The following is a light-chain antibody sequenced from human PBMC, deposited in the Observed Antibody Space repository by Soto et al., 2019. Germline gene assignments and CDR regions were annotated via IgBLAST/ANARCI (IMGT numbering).Light chain of an antibody. CDR3: QQYDNRPQLT. V-gene: IGKV1-33*01. Sequence: DIQMTQPPSSLSASVGDRVTITCQASQDISNYLNWYQQKPGKAPKLLIYDASNLETGVPSRFSGSGSGTDFTFTISSLQPEDIATYYCQQYDNRPQLTFGGGTKVEIK. J-gene: IGKJ4*01. CDR1: QDISNY. CDR2: DAS.